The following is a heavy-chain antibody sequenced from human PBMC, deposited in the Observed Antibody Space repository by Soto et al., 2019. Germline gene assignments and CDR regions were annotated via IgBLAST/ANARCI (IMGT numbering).Heavy chain of an antibody. D-gene: IGHD3-22*01. V-gene: IGHV1-18*01. Sequence: QVQLVQSGAEVKKSGASVRVSCKTSGYTFTSYGITWVRQAPGQGLEWMGRISVYNGNTNYAQKFQGRVTMTRDTSPSTAYLELRNLGYDDTALYFCATCDSRGYDQPAVYWGQGTTVTVSS. CDR2: ISVYNGNT. CDR3: ATCDSRGYDQPAVY. J-gene: IGHJ4*02. CDR1: GYTFTSYG.